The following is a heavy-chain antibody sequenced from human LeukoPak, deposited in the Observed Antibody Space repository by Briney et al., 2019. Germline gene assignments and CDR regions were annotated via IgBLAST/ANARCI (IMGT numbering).Heavy chain of an antibody. J-gene: IGHJ6*03. V-gene: IGHV4-4*07. CDR2: IYTSGST. CDR1: GGSISSYY. CDR3: ARDFSSSSTVYYYYYMDV. D-gene: IGHD6-6*01. Sequence: SETLSLTCTVSGGSISSYYWSWIRQPAGKGLEWIGRIYTSGSTNYNPSLKSRVTMSVDTSKNQFSLKLSSVTAADTAIYYCARDFSSSSTVYYYYYMDVWGKGTTVTVSS.